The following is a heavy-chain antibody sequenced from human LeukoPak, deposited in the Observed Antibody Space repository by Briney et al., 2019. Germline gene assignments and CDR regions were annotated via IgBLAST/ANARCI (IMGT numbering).Heavy chain of an antibody. V-gene: IGHV4-39*01. CDR2: IYYTGST. Sequence: SETLSLTCTVSGGSISSNIYYWGWIRQPPGKGLEWIGSIYYTGSTNYNPSLESRVTISVDTSKNQFSLKLSSVTAADTAVYYCARQGCYGSGSYTRFDYWGQGTLVTVSS. CDR1: GGSISSNIYY. D-gene: IGHD3-10*01. J-gene: IGHJ4*02. CDR3: ARQGCYGSGSYTRFDY.